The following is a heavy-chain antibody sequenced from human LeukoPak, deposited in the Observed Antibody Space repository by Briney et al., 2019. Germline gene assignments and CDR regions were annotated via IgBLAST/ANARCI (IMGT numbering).Heavy chain of an antibody. Sequence: GGSLRLSCAASGFTFSDYYMSWIRQAPGKGLEWVSYISSSGSTIYYADSVKGRFTIPRDNAKNSLYLQMNSLRAEDTAVYYCARAHCSSTSCYLVGGDDAFDIWGQGTMVTVSS. CDR2: ISSSGSTI. CDR1: GFTFSDYY. J-gene: IGHJ3*02. CDR3: ARAHCSSTSCYLVGGDDAFDI. D-gene: IGHD2-2*01. V-gene: IGHV3-11*01.